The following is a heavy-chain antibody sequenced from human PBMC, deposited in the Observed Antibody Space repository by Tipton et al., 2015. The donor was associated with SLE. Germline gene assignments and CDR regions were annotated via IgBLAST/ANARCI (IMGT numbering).Heavy chain of an antibody. CDR1: GVSISDHY. CDR2: VFYSGSS. V-gene: IGHV4-59*11. Sequence: TLSLTCTVSGVSISDHYWTWIRQPPGKGLEWLAYVFYSGSSNFNRAHYNPSFMGRVTISVDTSKNQFSLHLTSVTSADTAVYYCATYFYDATGYQSVDDWGQGALVTVSS. CDR3: ATYFYDATGYQSVDD. J-gene: IGHJ4*02. D-gene: IGHD3-22*01.